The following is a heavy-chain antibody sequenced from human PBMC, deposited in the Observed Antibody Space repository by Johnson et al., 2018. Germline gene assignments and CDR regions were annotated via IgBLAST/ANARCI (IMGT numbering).Heavy chain of an antibody. Sequence: QLVESGGGLVQPGRSLRLSCAASGFTFDDYAMHWVRQAPGKGLEWVSGISWNSGSIGYADSVKGRFTISRDNAKNSLYLQMNSLRAEDTALYYCARTVLGVWMDYWGQGTLVTVSS. CDR1: GFTFDDYA. CDR3: ARTVLGVWMDY. CDR2: ISWNSGSI. D-gene: IGHD2-8*01. V-gene: IGHV3-9*01. J-gene: IGHJ4*02.